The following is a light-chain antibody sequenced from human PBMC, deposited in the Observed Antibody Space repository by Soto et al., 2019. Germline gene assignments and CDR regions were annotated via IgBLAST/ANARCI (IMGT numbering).Light chain of an antibody. Sequence: IVLTQSPGPLSLSPGERATLSCRAGQSVRSNYVAWYQQKPGQAPKLLIYAASSMDTGIPDRFSGSGSGTDFTLTISSLEPEDFAVYYCQQSDSTPRTFGQGTRLEIK. CDR2: AAS. CDR1: QSVRSNY. CDR3: QQSDSTPRT. V-gene: IGKV3-20*01. J-gene: IGKJ5*01.